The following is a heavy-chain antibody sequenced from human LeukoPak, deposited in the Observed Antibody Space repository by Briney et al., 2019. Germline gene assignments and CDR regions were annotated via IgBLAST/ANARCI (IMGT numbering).Heavy chain of an antibody. J-gene: IGHJ3*02. V-gene: IGHV4-59*01. D-gene: IGHD1-7*01. CDR1: GGSISSYY. CDR3: AREELLPKRTNAFDI. CDR2: IYYSGST. Sequence: TSETLSLTCTVSGGSISSYYWSWIRQPPGKGLEWIGYIYYSGSTNYNPSLKSRVTISVDTSKNQFSLKLSSVTAADTAVYYSAREELLPKRTNAFDIWGQGTMVTVSS.